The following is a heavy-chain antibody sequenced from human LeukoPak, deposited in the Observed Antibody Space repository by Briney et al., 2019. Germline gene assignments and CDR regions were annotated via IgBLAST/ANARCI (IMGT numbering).Heavy chain of an antibody. V-gene: IGHV3-33*01. J-gene: IGHJ4*02. CDR3: ARDLVRGVIIREKYYFDY. CDR1: GFTFSSYG. CDR2: IWYDGSNK. Sequence: GGSLRLSCAASGFTFSSYGMHWVRQAPGKGLEWVAVIWYDGSNKYYADSVKGRFTISRDNSKNTLYLQMNSLRAEDTAVYYCARDLVRGVIIREKYYFDYWGQGTLVTVSS. D-gene: IGHD3-10*01.